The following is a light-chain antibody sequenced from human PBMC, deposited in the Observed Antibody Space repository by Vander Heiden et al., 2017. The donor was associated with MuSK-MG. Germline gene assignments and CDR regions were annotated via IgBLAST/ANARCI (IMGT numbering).Light chain of an antibody. CDR2: QDT. CDR1: KLGDKY. CDR3: QAWDSSTAWV. Sequence: SYELTQPPPVSVSPGQTASIPCPGDKLGDKYACWYQQKPGQSPVLVIYQDTKRPSGIPERFSGSNSGNTATLTISGTQAMDEADYYCQAWDSSTAWVFGGGTKLTVL. V-gene: IGLV3-1*01. J-gene: IGLJ3*02.